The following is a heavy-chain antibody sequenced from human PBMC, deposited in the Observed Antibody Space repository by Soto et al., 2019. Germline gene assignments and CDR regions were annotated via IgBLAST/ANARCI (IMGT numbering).Heavy chain of an antibody. CDR3: ARHYCSGGSCYLDY. J-gene: IGHJ4*02. D-gene: IGHD2-15*01. Sequence: QVQLVQSGAEVKKPGASVKVSCEASGYTFTDYYIHWVRQAPGQGLEWMGWINPNSRDTNNAQKFQGRVTRTKHTSINTAYMELRRLSSADTAVNYGARHYCSGGSCYLDYWGQGPLVTVSS. CDR1: GYTFTDYY. V-gene: IGHV1-2*02. CDR2: INPNSRDT.